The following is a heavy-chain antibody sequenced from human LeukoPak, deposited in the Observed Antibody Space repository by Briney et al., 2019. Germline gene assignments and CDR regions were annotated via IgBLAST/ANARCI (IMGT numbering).Heavy chain of an antibody. V-gene: IGHV3-7*01. CDR3: AREGWDIVVVPAATALDY. J-gene: IGHJ4*02. D-gene: IGHD2-2*01. Sequence: PGGSLRLSCAASGFTFSSYWMSWVRQAPGKGLEWVANIKQDGSEKYYVDSVKGRFTISRDNSKNSLYLQMNSLRAEDTAVYYCAREGWDIVVVPAATALDYWGQGTLVTVSS. CDR1: GFTFSSYW. CDR2: IKQDGSEK.